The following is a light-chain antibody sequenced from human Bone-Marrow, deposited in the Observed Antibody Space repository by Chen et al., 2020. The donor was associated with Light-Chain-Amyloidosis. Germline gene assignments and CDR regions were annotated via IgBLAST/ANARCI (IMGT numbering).Light chain of an antibody. V-gene: IGKV1-33*01. CDR2: DAS. CDR3: QQYDNLPPRLT. Sequence: DIQMTQSPSSLSAFVGDRVTITCQASQDISNYLNWYQQKPGKAPKLLIYDASNLETGVPSRFSGSGSGTDFTFTISSLQPEDIATYYCQQYDNLPPRLTFGGGTKVEIK. CDR1: QDISNY. J-gene: IGKJ4*01.